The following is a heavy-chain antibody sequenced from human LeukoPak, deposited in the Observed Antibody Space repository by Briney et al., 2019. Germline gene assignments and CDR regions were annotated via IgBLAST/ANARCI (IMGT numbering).Heavy chain of an antibody. D-gene: IGHD3-16*01. CDR3: AREDPHTSNFDF. V-gene: IGHV1-46*01. CDR1: GYSFTSYH. Sequence: GASVKVSCKTSGYSFTSYHMYWLRQAPGQGLEWGGILKSSGDTTVYAQKCQGRVTVTRDTSTSTVYMELSSLSSEDTAVYYCAREDPHTSNFDFWGPGTLVTVSS. J-gene: IGHJ4*02. CDR2: LKSSGDTT.